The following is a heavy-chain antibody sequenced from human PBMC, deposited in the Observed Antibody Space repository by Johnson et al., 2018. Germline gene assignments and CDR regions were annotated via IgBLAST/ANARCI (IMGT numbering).Heavy chain of an antibody. V-gene: IGHV3-30*18. J-gene: IGHJ1*01. CDR1: GFTFRNYG. Sequence: QVQLVQSGGGVVQPGRSLRLSCAASGFTFRNYGMHWVRQAPGKGLEWVALISYDGSNTDYTDSVNGRFTISRDNSENTLYPQMNTLRPDDTGVYYCAKDPVWVAVVPPAEYFQHWGQGTRVTVSS. D-gene: IGHD2-2*01. CDR2: ISYDGSNT. CDR3: AKDPVWVAVVPPAEYFQH.